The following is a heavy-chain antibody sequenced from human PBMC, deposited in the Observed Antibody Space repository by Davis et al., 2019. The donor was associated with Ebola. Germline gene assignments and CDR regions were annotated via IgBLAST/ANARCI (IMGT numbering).Heavy chain of an antibody. V-gene: IGHV4-34*01. CDR2: INHSGST. Sequence: PSETLSLTCAVYGWSFSGYYWSWIRQPPGKGLEWIGEINHSGSTNYNPSLKSRVTISVDTSKNQFSLKLSSVTAADTAVYYCARDRRGGTTVRYYYYYGMDVWGQGTTVTVSS. J-gene: IGHJ6*02. CDR3: ARDRRGGTTVRYYYYYGMDV. D-gene: IGHD4-11*01. CDR1: GWSFSGYY.